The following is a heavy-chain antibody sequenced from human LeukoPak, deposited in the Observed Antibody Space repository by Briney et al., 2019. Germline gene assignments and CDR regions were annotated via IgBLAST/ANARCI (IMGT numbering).Heavy chain of an antibody. CDR2: ISYDGSNK. D-gene: IGHD3-22*01. Sequence: GRSLRLSCAASGFTFSSYGMHWVRQAPGKGLEWVAGISYDGSNKYYADSVKGRFTISRDNSKNTLYLQMNSLRAEDTAVYYCAKDQFYDSSGYYSRFFDYWGQGTLVTVSS. CDR3: AKDQFYDSSGYYSRFFDY. V-gene: IGHV3-30*18. CDR1: GFTFSSYG. J-gene: IGHJ4*02.